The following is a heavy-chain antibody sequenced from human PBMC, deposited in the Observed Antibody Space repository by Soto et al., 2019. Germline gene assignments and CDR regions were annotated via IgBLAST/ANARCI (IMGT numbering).Heavy chain of an antibody. CDR2: IYWHDDK. CDR1: GFSLSTSGMG. Sequence: SGPTLVNPTETLTLTCTFSGFSLSTSGMGVGWIRQPPGKALEWLALIYWHDDKRYSPSLSNRLTVTKDDSKNQVVLTMTDMEPVDTATYYCVRRQRDSGPNGDYWGQGILVTVSS. CDR3: VRRQRDSGPNGDY. D-gene: IGHD3-10*01. J-gene: IGHJ4*02. V-gene: IGHV2-5*01.